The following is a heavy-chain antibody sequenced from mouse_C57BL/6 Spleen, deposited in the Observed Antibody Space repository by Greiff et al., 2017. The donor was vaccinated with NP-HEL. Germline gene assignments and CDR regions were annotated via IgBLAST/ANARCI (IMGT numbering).Heavy chain of an antibody. CDR1: GYTFTSYW. V-gene: IGHV1-52*01. D-gene: IGHD4-1*01. J-gene: IGHJ3*01. CDR2: IDPSDSET. Sequence: VQLQQPGAELVRPGSSVKLSCKASGYTFTSYWMHWVKQRPIQGLEWIGNIDPSDSETHYNQKFKDKATLTVDKSSSTAYMQLSSLTSEDSAVYYCARGGVLTGPFAYWGQGTLVTVSA. CDR3: ARGGVLTGPFAY.